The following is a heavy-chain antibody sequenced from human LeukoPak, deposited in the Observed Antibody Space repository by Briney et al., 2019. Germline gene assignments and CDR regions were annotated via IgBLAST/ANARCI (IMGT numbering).Heavy chain of an antibody. Sequence: ASVKVSCKASGYTFTGYYMHWARQAPGQGLEWMGWINPNSGGTNYAQNFQGRVTMTRDTSISTAYMELSRLRSDDTAVYYCASPKDDSYSGLDYWGQGTLVTVSS. CDR3: ASPKDDSYSGLDY. D-gene: IGHD3-10*01. CDR1: GYTFTGYY. V-gene: IGHV1-2*02. J-gene: IGHJ4*02. CDR2: INPNSGGT.